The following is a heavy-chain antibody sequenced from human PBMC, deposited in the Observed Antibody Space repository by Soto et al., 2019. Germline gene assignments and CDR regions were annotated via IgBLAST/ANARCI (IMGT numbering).Heavy chain of an antibody. CDR2: IRAYNGKT. CDR1: GYTFTSYG. D-gene: IGHD3-10*01. CDR3: EKDGPMVRACDI. Sequence: VQLVQSGAEVKKPGASVKVSCKASGYTFTSYGISWVRQAPGQGLERMGWIRAYNGKTNYALKLQGRVTITTDTSPSTAYMQLRRPRSAYTAGYYCEKDGPMVRACDIWGQGTMVT. J-gene: IGHJ3*02. V-gene: IGHV1-18*01.